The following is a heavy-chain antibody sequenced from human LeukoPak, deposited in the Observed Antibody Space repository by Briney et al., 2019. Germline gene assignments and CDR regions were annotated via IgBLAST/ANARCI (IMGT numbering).Heavy chain of an antibody. D-gene: IGHD3-22*01. CDR2: ISYDGSNK. Sequence: GRSLRLSCAASGFTFSSYGMHWVRQAPGKGLEWVAVISYDGSNKYYADSVKGRFTMSRDNSKNTLYLQINSLRDEDTAVYYCAKDPSYLYDSSGYYWGGVDYWGQGTLVTVSS. CDR3: AKDPSYLYDSSGYYWGGVDY. V-gene: IGHV3-30*18. J-gene: IGHJ4*02. CDR1: GFTFSSYG.